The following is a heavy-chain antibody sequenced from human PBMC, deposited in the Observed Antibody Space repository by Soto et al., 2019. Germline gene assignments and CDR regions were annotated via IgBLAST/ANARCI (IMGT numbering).Heavy chain of an antibody. Sequence: QVQLVQSGAEVKKPGASVKVSCKASGYTFTSYDINWVRQATGQGLEWMGWMNPNSGNTGYAQKCQGRVTMTRNTSISTAYMELSSLRSEDTAVYHCARGPICSSTSCYAARYYYYYMDVWGKGTTVTVSS. CDR2: MNPNSGNT. D-gene: IGHD2-2*01. CDR1: GYTFTSYD. J-gene: IGHJ6*03. V-gene: IGHV1-8*01. CDR3: ARGPICSSTSCYAARYYYYYMDV.